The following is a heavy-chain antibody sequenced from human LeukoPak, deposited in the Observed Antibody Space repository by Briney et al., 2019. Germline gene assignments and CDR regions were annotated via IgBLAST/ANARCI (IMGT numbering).Heavy chain of an antibody. CDR1: GITFSGYG. D-gene: IGHD3-22*01. J-gene: IGHJ4*02. Sequence: GRSLRLSCVASGITFSGYGMRWVRQAPGKGLEWVAGMSSDGSINLYTDSVKGRFTISRDNSKNTLYLQMNSLRVEDTAVYSCARDDDTSGHFSYFGFWGQGTLVTVSS. CDR3: ARDDDTSGHFSYFGF. CDR2: MSSDGSIN. V-gene: IGHV3-30*03.